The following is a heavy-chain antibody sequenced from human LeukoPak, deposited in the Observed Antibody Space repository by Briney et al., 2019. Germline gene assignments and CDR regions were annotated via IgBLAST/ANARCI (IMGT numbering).Heavy chain of an antibody. V-gene: IGHV3-73*01. J-gene: IGHJ6*02. D-gene: IGHD2-2*01. Sequence: GGSLRLSCAASGFTFSGSAMHWVRQASGKGLEWVGRIRSEANSYATAYAASVKGRFTISRDDSKNTAYLQMNSLKTEDTAVYYCTRRRRSSTGDVWGQGTTVTVSS. CDR3: TRRRRSSTGDV. CDR1: GFTFSGSA. CDR2: IRSEANSYAT.